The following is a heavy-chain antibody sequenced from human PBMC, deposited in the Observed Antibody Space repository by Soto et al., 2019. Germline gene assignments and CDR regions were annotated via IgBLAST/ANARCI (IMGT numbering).Heavy chain of an antibody. CDR2: ISYDGSNE. V-gene: IGHV3-30*18. Sequence: QVQLVESGGGVVQPGRSLRLSCAASGFSFSSYGMHWVRQAPGKGPEWVAVISYDGSNEQYADTVRGRLTISRDTSKNTLFRQMNSLIAEDTAIYYCAKAYFGGYCTDTSSYVTDYWGQGTVVTVS. J-gene: IGHJ4*02. D-gene: IGHD2-2*01. CDR1: GFSFSSYG. CDR3: AKAYFGGYCTDTSSYVTDY.